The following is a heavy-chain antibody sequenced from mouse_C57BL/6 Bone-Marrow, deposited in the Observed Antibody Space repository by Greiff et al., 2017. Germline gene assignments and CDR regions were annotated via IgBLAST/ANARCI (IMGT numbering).Heavy chain of an antibody. D-gene: IGHD1-1*01. CDR3: ARVDYYGSSPAWFAY. J-gene: IGHJ3*01. CDR1: GYSITSGYY. Sequence: EVHLVESGPGLVKPSQSLSLTCSVTGYSITSGYYWNWIRQFPGNKLEWMGYISYDGSNNYNPSLKNRISITRDTSKNQFFLKLNSVTTEDTATYYCARVDYYGSSPAWFAYWGQGTLVTVSA. CDR2: ISYDGSN. V-gene: IGHV3-6*01.